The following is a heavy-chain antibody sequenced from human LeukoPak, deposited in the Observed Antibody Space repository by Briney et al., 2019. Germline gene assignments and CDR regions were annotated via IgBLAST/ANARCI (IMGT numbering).Heavy chain of an antibody. D-gene: IGHD5-12*01. Sequence: GGSLRLSCAASGFTFSSYGVHWVRQAPGKGLEWVTFILYDGGNKYHADSVKGRFIISKDTSKNTLYLQMNNLRADDTAVYYCARESGYAVGDFWGQGTLVTVSS. CDR1: GFTFSSYG. V-gene: IGHV3-30*02. CDR3: ARESGYAVGDF. J-gene: IGHJ4*02. CDR2: ILYDGGNK.